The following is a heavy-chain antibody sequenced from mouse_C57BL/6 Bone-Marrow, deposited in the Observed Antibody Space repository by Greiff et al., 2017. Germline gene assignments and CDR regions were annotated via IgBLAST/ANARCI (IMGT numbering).Heavy chain of an antibody. CDR2: IWGDGST. CDR3: AKLITTVVATTRDY. Sequence: VKLQESGPGLVAPSQSLSITCTVSGFSLTSYGVSWVRQPPGRGLEWLGVIWGDGSTNYHSALISRLSISQDNSKSQVFLKLNSLQTDDTATYYCAKLITTVVATTRDYWGQGTTLTVSS. D-gene: IGHD1-1*01. J-gene: IGHJ2*01. CDR1: GFSLTSYG. V-gene: IGHV2-3*01.